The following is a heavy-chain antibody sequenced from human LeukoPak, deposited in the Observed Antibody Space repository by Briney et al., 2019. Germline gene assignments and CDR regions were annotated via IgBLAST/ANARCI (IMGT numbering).Heavy chain of an antibody. CDR1: GFTFSSYA. CDR2: FSGTSST. D-gene: IGHD3-9*01. J-gene: IGHJ1*01. V-gene: IGHV3-23*01. Sequence: GGSLRLSCAASGFTFSSYAMSWVRQAPGKGLEWVSTFSGTSSTSYADAVKGRFTISRDNAKNSLYLQMNSLRAEDTALYYCAREPNYNILTGNGEHLQHWGQGTLVTVSS. CDR3: AREPNYNILTGNGEHLQH.